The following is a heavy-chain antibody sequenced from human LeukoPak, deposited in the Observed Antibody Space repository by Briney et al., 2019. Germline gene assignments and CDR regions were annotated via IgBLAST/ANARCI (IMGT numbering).Heavy chain of an antibody. CDR3: AKDLERHIVVVTASAVDS. D-gene: IGHD2-21*02. V-gene: IGHV3-30-3*01. CDR1: GFTFSSYA. J-gene: IGHJ4*02. CDR2: ISYDGSNK. Sequence: PGGSLRLSCASSGFTFSSYAKHWVRQAPGKGLEWVAVISYDGSNKYYADSVKGRFTISRDNSKNTLYLQINSLRAEDTAVYYCAKDLERHIVVVTASAVDSWGQGTLVTVSS.